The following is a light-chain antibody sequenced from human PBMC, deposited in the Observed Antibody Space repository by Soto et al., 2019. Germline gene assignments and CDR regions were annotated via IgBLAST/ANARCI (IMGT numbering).Light chain of an antibody. CDR3: QQYNSYSEA. Sequence: DIQMTQSPSSLSASVGDRVTITCRASQSISTYLNWYQQKPGKAPKLLISAEYSLHSGVPSRFSGSGSGTDFTLTISSLQPDDFATYYCQQYNSYSEAFGQGTKVDIK. V-gene: IGKV1-39*01. CDR1: QSISTY. J-gene: IGKJ1*01. CDR2: AEY.